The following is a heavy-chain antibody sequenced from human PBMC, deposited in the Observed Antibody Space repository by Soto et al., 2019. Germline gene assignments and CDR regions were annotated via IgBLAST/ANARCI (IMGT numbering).Heavy chain of an antibody. J-gene: IGHJ4*02. CDR1: GGSISSGGYY. Sequence: QVQLQESGPGLVKPSQTLSLTCTVSGGSISSGGYYWSWIRQHPGKGLEWIGYIYYSGSTYYNPSLTSRVIISVDTSKNRFSLKLSSVTAADTAVYYCGRERGYDYVWGSYRYTGGVDYWGQGTLVTVSS. CDR2: IYYSGST. V-gene: IGHV4-31*03. D-gene: IGHD3-16*02. CDR3: GRERGYDYVWGSYRYTGGVDY.